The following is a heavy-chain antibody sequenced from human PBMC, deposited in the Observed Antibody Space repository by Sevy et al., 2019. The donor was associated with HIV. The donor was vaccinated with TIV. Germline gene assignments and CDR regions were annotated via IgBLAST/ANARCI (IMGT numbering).Heavy chain of an antibody. J-gene: IGHJ6*02. CDR2: IKQDGSEK. D-gene: IGHD2-15*01. CDR3: ARDMVYCSGGSCYTWDYYGMDV. Sequence: GGSLRLSCAASGFIFSRYWMTWVRQAPGKGLEWVANIKQDGSEKYYVDSVKGRFTISRDNAKNSLYLQMNSLRAEDTAVYYCARDMVYCSGGSCYTWDYYGMDVWGQGTTVTVSS. V-gene: IGHV3-7*03. CDR1: GFIFSRYW.